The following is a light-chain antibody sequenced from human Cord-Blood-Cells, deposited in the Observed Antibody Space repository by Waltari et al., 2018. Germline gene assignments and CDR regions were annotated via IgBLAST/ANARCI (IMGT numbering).Light chain of an antibody. V-gene: IGKV3-20*01. Sequence: EIVLTQSPGTLSLSPGERATLSCRARQSVSSSYLAWYQQKPGQAPRLLIYGASSRATGIPERFSGRGSGTDFTLTISRLEPEDFAVYYCQQYGSSPRTFGQGTKLEIK. CDR1: QSVSSSY. CDR2: GAS. CDR3: QQYGSSPRT. J-gene: IGKJ2*01.